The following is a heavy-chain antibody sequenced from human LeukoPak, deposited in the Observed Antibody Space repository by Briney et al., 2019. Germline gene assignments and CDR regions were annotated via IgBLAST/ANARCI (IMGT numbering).Heavy chain of an antibody. J-gene: IGHJ4*02. CDR3: ARLQNSGNSGVFNC. CDR2: IYPGDFDT. Sequence: GESLKISYKASGYSFTSYWIGWVRQMPGKGLEWMGIIYPGDFDTRYSPSSQGQVTISADRSISTAYLQWSSLKASDTAMYYCARLQNSGNSGVFNCWGQGTLVTVSS. CDR1: GYSFTSYW. V-gene: IGHV5-51*01. D-gene: IGHD4-23*01.